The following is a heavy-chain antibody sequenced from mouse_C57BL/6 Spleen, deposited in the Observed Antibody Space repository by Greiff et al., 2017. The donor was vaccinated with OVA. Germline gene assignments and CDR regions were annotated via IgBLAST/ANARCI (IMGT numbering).Heavy chain of an antibody. V-gene: IGHV1-55*01. CDR2: IHPGSGST. Sequence: QVQLQQPGAELVKPGASVKMSCKASGYTFTSYWITWVKQRPGQGLEWIGDIHPGSGSTNYNEKFKSKATLTVDKSSSPAYMQLSSLTSEDSAVYYCAREGLRAWFAYWGKGTLVTVSA. D-gene: IGHD2-2*01. CDR1: GYTFTSYW. J-gene: IGHJ3*01. CDR3: AREGLRAWFAY.